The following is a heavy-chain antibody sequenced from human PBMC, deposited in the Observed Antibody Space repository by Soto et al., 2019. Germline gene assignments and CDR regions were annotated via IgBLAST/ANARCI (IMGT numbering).Heavy chain of an antibody. CDR1: GGSISSGGYY. J-gene: IGHJ5*02. CDR2: IYYSGST. V-gene: IGHV4-31*03. D-gene: IGHD3-10*01. CDR3: ARGNMVRGAPSSFGFDP. Sequence: SETLSLTCTVSGGSISSGGYYWSWIRQHPGKGLEWIGYIYYSGSTYYNPSLKSRVTISVDTSKNQFSLKLSSVTAADTAVYYCARGNMVRGAPSSFGFDPWGQGTLVTVSS.